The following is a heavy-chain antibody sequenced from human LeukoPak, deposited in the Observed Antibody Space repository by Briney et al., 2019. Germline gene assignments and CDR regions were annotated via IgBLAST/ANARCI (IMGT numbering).Heavy chain of an antibody. CDR1: GLTYSSFA. J-gene: IGHJ4*02. Sequence: GGSLRLSCTASGLTYSSFAMSWVRQAPGKGLEWVSVISGSGDSTYYAGSVKGRFTISRDNAKNSLYLQMNSLRAEDTAVYYCARDQSSSWYSIYDYWGQGTLVTVSS. D-gene: IGHD6-13*01. CDR2: ISGSGDST. V-gene: IGHV3-23*01. CDR3: ARDQSSSWYSIYDY.